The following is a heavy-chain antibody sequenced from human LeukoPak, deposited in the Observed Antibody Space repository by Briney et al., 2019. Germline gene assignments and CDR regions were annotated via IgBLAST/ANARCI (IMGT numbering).Heavy chain of an antibody. D-gene: IGHD3-10*01. CDR1: GGSISSGGYS. CDR3: ARAAGGSGGWFDP. V-gene: IGHV4-30-2*01. CDR2: IYHSGST. Sequence: PSQTLSLTCAVSGGSISSGGYSWSWLRQPPGTGLEWIGYIYHSGSTYYNPSLKSRVTISVDRSKNQFSLKLSSVTAADTAVYYCARAAGGSGGWFDPWGQGTLVTVSS. J-gene: IGHJ5*02.